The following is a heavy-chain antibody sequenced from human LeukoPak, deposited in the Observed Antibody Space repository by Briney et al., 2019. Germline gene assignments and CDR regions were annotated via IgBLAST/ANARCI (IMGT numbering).Heavy chain of an antibody. CDR2: IYHSGST. J-gene: IGHJ6*03. CDR3: ARHKDYYYSYMDV. CDR1: GGSISSSNW. Sequence: SGTLSLTCAVSGGSISSSNWWSWVRQPPGKGLEWIGEIYHSGSTNYNPSLTSRVTISVDTSKNQFSLKLSSVTAADTAVYYCARHKDYYYSYMDVWGKGTTVTISS. V-gene: IGHV4-4*02.